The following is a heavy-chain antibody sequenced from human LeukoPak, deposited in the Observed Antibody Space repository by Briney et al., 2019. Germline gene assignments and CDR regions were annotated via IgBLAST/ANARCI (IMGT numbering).Heavy chain of an antibody. V-gene: IGHV3-33*06. D-gene: IGHD5-18*01. Sequence: GRFTISRDNSKNTLYLQMNSLRAEDTAVYYCAKDNSPAGYYFDFWGQGTLVTVSS. J-gene: IGHJ4*02. CDR3: AKDNSPAGYYFDF.